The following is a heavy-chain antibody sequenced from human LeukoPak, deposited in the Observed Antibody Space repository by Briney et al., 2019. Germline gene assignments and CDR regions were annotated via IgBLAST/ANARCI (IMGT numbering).Heavy chain of an antibody. Sequence: PGGSLRLSCAASGFTFSSSAMSWVRQAPGKGLEWVSSISSSSSYIYYADSVKGRFTISRDNAKNSLYLQMNSLRAEDTAVYYCARETGGSREARTPDYWGQGTLVTVSS. V-gene: IGHV3-21*01. CDR3: ARETGGSREARTPDY. D-gene: IGHD1-14*01. J-gene: IGHJ4*02. CDR2: ISSSSSYI. CDR1: GFTFSSSA.